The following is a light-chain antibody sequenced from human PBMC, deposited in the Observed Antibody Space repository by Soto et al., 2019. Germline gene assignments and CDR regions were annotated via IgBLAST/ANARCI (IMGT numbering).Light chain of an antibody. Sequence: DIQMTQSPSSLSASVGDRVTITCRASQSISIYLSWYQQKPGKAPKLLIYAASSLQSGVPSRFSGSGSGTDFTFTISSLQPEDIATYYCQQYENLPITFGQGTRLEIK. CDR1: QSISIY. CDR2: AAS. CDR3: QQYENLPIT. J-gene: IGKJ5*01. V-gene: IGKV1-33*01.